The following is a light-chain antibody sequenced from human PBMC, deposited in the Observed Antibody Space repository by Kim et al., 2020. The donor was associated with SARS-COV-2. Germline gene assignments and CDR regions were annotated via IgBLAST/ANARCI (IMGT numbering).Light chain of an antibody. V-gene: IGKV3-20*01. CDR1: QSVISSY. CDR3: QQSGSSPPYT. J-gene: IGKJ2*01. CDR2: GAS. Sequence: EIVLTQSPGTLSLSPGERATLSCRASQSVISSYLVWYQQKPGQAPRLLIYGASSRATGIPDRFSGSGSGTDFTLTISRLEPEDFAVYYCQQSGSSPPYTFGQGTKLEI.